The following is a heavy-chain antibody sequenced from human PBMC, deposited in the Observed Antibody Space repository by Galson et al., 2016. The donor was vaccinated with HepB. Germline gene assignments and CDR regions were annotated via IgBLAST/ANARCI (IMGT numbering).Heavy chain of an antibody. CDR3: ARLTISSGWPRSDF. V-gene: IGHV1-18*01. Sequence: SVKVSCKASGYIFGTHGINWVRQAPGQGLEWMGWISGYNGDTRSAQNFQGRVILTMDTSTSTAYMEMRNLRSDDTAVYFCARLTISSGWPRSDFWGQGALVAVSS. CDR1: GYIFGTHG. D-gene: IGHD6-19*01. CDR2: ISGYNGDT. J-gene: IGHJ4*02.